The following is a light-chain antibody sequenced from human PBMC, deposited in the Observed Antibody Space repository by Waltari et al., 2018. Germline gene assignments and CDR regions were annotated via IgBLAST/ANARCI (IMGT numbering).Light chain of an antibody. Sequence: SYELTQPPSVSVSPGQTARITCSGDALPKKYAYWYQQKSGQAPVLVIYEDSKRPSGRPERFSGSSSGTMATLTISGAQVEDEADYYGYSTDSSANYRVFGGGTKLTVL. J-gene: IGLJ2*01. CDR3: YSTDSSANYRV. V-gene: IGLV3-10*01. CDR2: EDS. CDR1: ALPKKY.